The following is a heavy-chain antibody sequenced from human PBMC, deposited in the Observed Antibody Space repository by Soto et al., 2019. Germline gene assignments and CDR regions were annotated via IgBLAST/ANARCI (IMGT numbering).Heavy chain of an antibody. CDR2: INPSGGST. Sequence: GASVKVSCKASGYTFTSYYMHWVRQAPGQGLEWMGIINPSGGSTSYAQKFQGRVTMTRDTSTSTVYMELSSLRSEDTAVYYCASDGAPTGYSSGWSNYYFDDWGQGTLVTVSS. CDR1: GYTFTSYY. CDR3: ASDGAPTGYSSGWSNYYFDD. V-gene: IGHV1-46*01. J-gene: IGHJ4*02. D-gene: IGHD6-19*01.